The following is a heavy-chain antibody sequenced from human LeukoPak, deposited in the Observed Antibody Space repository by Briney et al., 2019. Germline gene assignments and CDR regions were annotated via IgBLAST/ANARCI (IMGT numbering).Heavy chain of an antibody. D-gene: IGHD1-26*01. V-gene: IGHV3-23*01. CDR1: GFTFSSYA. CDR3: ANPPRSYGDYYYYGMDV. Sequence: GGSLRLSCAASGFTFSSYAMSWIRQPPGKGLEWVSAISGSGGSTYYADSVKGRFNISRDNSKNTLYLQMNRLRAEDTAVYNCANPPRSYGDYYYYGMDVWGQGTTVTVSS. CDR2: ISGSGGST. J-gene: IGHJ6*02.